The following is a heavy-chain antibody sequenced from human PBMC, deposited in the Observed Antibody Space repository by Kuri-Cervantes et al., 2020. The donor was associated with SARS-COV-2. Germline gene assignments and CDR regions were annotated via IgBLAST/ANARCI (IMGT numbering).Heavy chain of an antibody. CDR2: TRYDGNNQ. Sequence: LSLTCAASGFTFKTYGMHWVRQAPGKGLEWVAFTRYDGNNQYYGDSVKGRFSISRDNSKNTLYLHMNSLRAEDTAVYYCAKVSISSGSYQKALGYWGQGTLVTVSS. V-gene: IGHV3-30*02. D-gene: IGHD3-10*02. CDR3: AKVSISSGSYQKALGY. J-gene: IGHJ4*02. CDR1: GFTFKTYG.